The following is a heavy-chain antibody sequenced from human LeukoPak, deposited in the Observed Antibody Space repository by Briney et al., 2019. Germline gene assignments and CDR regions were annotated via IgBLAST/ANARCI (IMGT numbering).Heavy chain of an antibody. J-gene: IGHJ4*02. D-gene: IGHD3-10*01. CDR1: GYTFTGYY. CDR2: INPNNGAT. CDR3: ARAPGSFVAPVDY. Sequence: ASVKVSCTASGYTFTGYYMHWVRQAPGQGLEWMGWINPNNGATNYAQKFQGRVTMTRDTSISTAYLELSSLISDDTAVYYCARAPGSFVAPVDYWGQGTLVTVSS. V-gene: IGHV1-2*02.